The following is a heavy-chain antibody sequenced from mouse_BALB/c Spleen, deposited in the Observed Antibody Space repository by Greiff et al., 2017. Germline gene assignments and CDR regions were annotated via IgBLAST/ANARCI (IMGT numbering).Heavy chain of an antibody. D-gene: IGHD3-3*01. Sequence: EVQLVESGGGLVQPGGSLKLSCAASGFTFSSYTMSWVRQTPEKRLEWVAYISNGGGSTYYPDTVKGRFTISRDNAKNTLYLQMSSLKSEDTAMYYCARSWDSYAMDYWGQGTSVTVSS. J-gene: IGHJ4*01. V-gene: IGHV5-12-2*01. CDR2: ISNGGGST. CDR3: ARSWDSYAMDY. CDR1: GFTFSSYT.